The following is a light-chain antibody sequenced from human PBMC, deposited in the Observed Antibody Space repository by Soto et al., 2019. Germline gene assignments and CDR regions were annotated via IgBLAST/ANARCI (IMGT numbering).Light chain of an antibody. Sequence: QMTKSASTLSASLGERVTINCGASQSISSWLAWYQQKPGKAPKLLIYDASSLESGVPSRFSGSGSGTEFTPTISSLQPHDFATYYCQQYNSYSPWAFGQGTKVDI. CDR2: DAS. CDR3: QQYNSYSPWA. V-gene: IGKV1-5*01. J-gene: IGKJ1*01. CDR1: QSISSW.